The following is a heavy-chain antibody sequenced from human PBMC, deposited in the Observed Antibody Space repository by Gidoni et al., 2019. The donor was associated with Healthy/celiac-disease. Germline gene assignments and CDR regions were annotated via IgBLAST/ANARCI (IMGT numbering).Heavy chain of an antibody. D-gene: IGHD3-22*01. CDR3: AISGYYSDLYYYYGMDV. V-gene: IGHV4-31*03. CDR2: IYYSGST. CDR1: GGSISSGGYY. Sequence: QVQLQESGPGLVKPSQTLSLTCTVSGGSISSGGYYWSWIRQHPGKGLEWIGYIYYSGSTYYNPSLKSRVTISVDTSKNQFSLKLSSVTAADTAVYYCAISGYYSDLYYYYGMDVWGQGTTVTVSS. J-gene: IGHJ6*02.